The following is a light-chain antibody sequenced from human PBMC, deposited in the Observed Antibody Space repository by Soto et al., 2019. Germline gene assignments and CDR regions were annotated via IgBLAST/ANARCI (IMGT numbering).Light chain of an antibody. J-gene: IGKJ4*01. V-gene: IGKV1-5*01. CDR3: QQYDSYSLT. Sequence: DIQMTQSPSTLSASVGDRVTITCRASQSISSWLAWYQQRPGKAPNLLIYDASSVQSGVPSRFRGSGSGTEFTLTISSLQPDDSATYYCQQYDSYSLTFGGVTKVEI. CDR1: QSISSW. CDR2: DAS.